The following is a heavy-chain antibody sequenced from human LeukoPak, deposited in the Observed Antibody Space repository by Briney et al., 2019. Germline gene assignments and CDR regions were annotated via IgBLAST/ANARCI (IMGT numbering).Heavy chain of an antibody. V-gene: IGHV1-69*04. J-gene: IGHJ6*02. CDR1: GGTFSSYA. D-gene: IGHD6-19*01. CDR3: ARDKYSSGWTAYYYGMDV. Sequence: SVKVSCKASGGTFSSYAISWVRQAPGQGLEWMGRIIPILGIANYAQKFQGGVTITADKSTSTAYMELSSLRSEDTAVYYCARDKYSSGWTAYYYGMDVWGQGTTVTVSS. CDR2: IIPILGIA.